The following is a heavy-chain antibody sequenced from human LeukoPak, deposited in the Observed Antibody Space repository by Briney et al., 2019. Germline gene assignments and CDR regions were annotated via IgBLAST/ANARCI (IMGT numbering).Heavy chain of an antibody. V-gene: IGHV1-69*04. Sequence: SVKVSCKASGGTFISYAISWVRQAPGQGLEWMGRIIPILGIANCAQKFQGRVTITADKSTSTAYMELSSLRSEDTAVYYCARDHVNYYGSGSYPNWFDPWGQGTLVTVSS. D-gene: IGHD3-10*01. CDR3: ARDHVNYYGSGSYPNWFDP. CDR2: IIPILGIA. J-gene: IGHJ5*02. CDR1: GGTFISYA.